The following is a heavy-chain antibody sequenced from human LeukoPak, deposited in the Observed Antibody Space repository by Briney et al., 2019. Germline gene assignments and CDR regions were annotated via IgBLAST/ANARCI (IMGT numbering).Heavy chain of an antibody. CDR3: AGVYSGYDSVSY. V-gene: IGHV4-4*07. J-gene: IGHJ4*02. CDR1: GGSISSYY. D-gene: IGHD5-12*01. CDR2: FYSGGST. Sequence: SETLSLTCTVSGGSISSYYWSWIRQPAGKGLEWIGRFYSGGSTDYNPSLKSRVTMSVDTSKNQFSLKLSSVTAADTAVYYCAGVYSGYDSVSYWGQGTLVTVSS.